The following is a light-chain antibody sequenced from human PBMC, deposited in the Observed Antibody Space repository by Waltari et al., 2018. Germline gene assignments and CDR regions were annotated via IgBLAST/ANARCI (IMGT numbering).Light chain of an antibody. CDR1: QSISRF. J-gene: IGKJ1*01. CDR2: DAS. Sequence: DIFFTQSPGTLSLSPGERATLTCRASQSISRFLAWYQQKPGQAPRLLIYDASTRATGIPDRFSGSGSGTDFSLTISRLEPEDFAVYYCQKYGTLPATFGQGTKVEIK. V-gene: IGKV3-20*01. CDR3: QKYGTLPAT.